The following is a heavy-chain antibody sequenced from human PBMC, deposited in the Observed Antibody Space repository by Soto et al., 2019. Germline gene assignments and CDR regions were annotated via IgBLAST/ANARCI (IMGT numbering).Heavy chain of an antibody. CDR3: ARFTLYYVFWSVYYSPPYYLDY. CDR2: MNPNSGNT. J-gene: IGHJ4*02. D-gene: IGHD3-3*01. CDR1: GYTFTSYD. Sequence: ASVKVSCKASGYTFTSYDINWVRQATGQGLEWMGWMNPNSGNTGYAQKFQGRVTMTRNTSISTAYMELSSLRSEATALYSCARFTLYYVFWSVYYSPPYYLDYGGQGPLVTVSS. V-gene: IGHV1-8*01.